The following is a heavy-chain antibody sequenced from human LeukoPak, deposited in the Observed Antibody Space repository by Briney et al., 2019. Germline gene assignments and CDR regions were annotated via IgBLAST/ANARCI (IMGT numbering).Heavy chain of an antibody. CDR1: GFTFSTYS. D-gene: IGHD5-12*01. V-gene: IGHV3-33*08. J-gene: IGHJ4*02. Sequence: GGSLRLSCAASGFTFSTYSMNWVRQAPGKGLEWVAVIWYDGSNKYYADSVKGRFTISRDNSKNTLYLQMNSLRAEDTAVYYCARVGGYADLDYWGQGTLVTVSS. CDR3: ARVGGYADLDY. CDR2: IWYDGSNK.